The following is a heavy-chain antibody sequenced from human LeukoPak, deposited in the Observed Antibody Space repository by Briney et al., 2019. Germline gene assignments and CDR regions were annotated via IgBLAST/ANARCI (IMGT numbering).Heavy chain of an antibody. CDR3: ARAQTMFWEFDGFDI. CDR1: GFTFSSYS. J-gene: IGHJ3*02. D-gene: IGHD3-10*02. CDR2: MTRSCAI. V-gene: IGHV3-69-1*01. Sequence: GGSLRLSCAASGFTFSSYSMNWVRQAPGKGLEWVATMTRSCAIFYADSVKGRFTISRDNARNSVYLQMNSLRDDDTAVYSCARAQTMFWEFDGFDIWGRGTKVTVSS.